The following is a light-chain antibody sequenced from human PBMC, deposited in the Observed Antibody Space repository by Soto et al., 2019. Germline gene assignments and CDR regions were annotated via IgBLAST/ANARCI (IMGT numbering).Light chain of an antibody. J-gene: IGKJ2*01. V-gene: IGKV3-15*01. CDR3: QQYNNWPRT. Sequence: EIVMTQSRATLSVSPGERATVSCRASQSVSSNLAWYQQKPGQAPRLLIYGASTRATGIPARFSGSGSGTEFTLTIGSLQSEDFAVYYCQQYNNWPRTFGQGTKLEIK. CDR1: QSVSSN. CDR2: GAS.